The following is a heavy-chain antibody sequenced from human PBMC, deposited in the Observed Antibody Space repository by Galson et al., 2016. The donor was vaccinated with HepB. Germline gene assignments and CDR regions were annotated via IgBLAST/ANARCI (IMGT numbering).Heavy chain of an antibody. V-gene: IGHV3-53*01. Sequence: SLRLSCAGSGFIVSSHYLNWVRQAPGKGLEWVAITYSGGATYYAESVKGRFTISRDNPKNTLYLQMDGLRVEDTAVYYCARDPGRIAAAGHLDSWGQGTLVTVSS. J-gene: IGHJ5*01. CDR3: ARDPGRIAAAGHLDS. D-gene: IGHD6-13*01. CDR1: GFIVSSHY. CDR2: TYSGGAT.